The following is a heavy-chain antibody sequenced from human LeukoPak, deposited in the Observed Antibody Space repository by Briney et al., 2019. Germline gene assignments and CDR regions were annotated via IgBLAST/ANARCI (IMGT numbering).Heavy chain of an antibody. CDR2: IHPEGNEK. V-gene: IGHV3-7*04. CDR1: GFSFTNLW. J-gene: IGHJ4*02. CDR3: ARGDAFSGDH. Sequence: GGSLRLSCAVSGFSFTNLWMSWVRPAPGRGLEWVANIHPEGNEKYHVESVKGRFTISRDNTKNLLFLQMNGLRVEDTAVYYCARGDAFSGDHWGQGTLVTVSS.